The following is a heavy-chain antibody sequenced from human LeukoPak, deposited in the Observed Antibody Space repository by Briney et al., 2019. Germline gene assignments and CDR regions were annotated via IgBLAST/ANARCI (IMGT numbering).Heavy chain of an antibody. CDR2: IDTSGTYI. Sequence: GGSLRLSCAASGFTFSTYAMSWVRQAPGKGLEWVSFIDTSGTYIYYGESMRGRFTISRDNAKNSLYLQMNGLRAEDTAVYYCARGRSITLLRGVAMSDGFDIWGQGTMVAVSS. CDR3: ARGRSITLLRGVAMSDGFDI. V-gene: IGHV3-21*01. D-gene: IGHD3-10*01. J-gene: IGHJ3*02. CDR1: GFTFSTYA.